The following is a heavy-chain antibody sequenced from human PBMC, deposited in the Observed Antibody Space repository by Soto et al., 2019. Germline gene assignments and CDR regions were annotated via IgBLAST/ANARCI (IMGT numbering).Heavy chain of an antibody. V-gene: IGHV3-30*03. CDR1: GFTFSSYG. Sequence: QVQLVESGGGVVQPGRSLRLSCAASGFTFSSYGMHWVRQAPGKGLEWVAVISYDGSNKYYADSVKGRFTISRDNSKNTLYLQMNSLRAEDTAVYYCATYLLEWSLNDAFDIWGQGTMVTVSS. J-gene: IGHJ3*02. D-gene: IGHD3-3*01. CDR2: ISYDGSNK. CDR3: ATYLLEWSLNDAFDI.